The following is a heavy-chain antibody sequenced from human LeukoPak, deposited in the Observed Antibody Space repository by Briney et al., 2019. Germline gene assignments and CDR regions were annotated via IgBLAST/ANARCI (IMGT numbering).Heavy chain of an antibody. Sequence: SETLSLTCTVSGGSISSSSDYWGWIRQPPGKGLEWIGSIYYSGSTYYNPSLKSRVTISVDTSKNQFSLKLSSVTAADTAAYYCARHWYSSGWCWFDPWGQGTLVTVSS. CDR2: IYYSGST. D-gene: IGHD6-19*01. V-gene: IGHV4-39*01. CDR1: GGSISSSSDY. J-gene: IGHJ5*02. CDR3: ARHWYSSGWCWFDP.